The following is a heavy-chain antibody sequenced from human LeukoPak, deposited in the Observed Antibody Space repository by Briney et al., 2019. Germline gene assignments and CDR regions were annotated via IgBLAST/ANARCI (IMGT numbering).Heavy chain of an antibody. V-gene: IGHV3-30*18. CDR2: ISKDESNK. Sequence: GGSLRLSCAESRFSFSTFGMHWVRQTPGKGLEWVSHISKDESNKYYAASVKGRFTISRDTSKNTLFLQMNSLRVEDTAVYYCAKDNPVLEYWGQGTLVTVSS. J-gene: IGHJ4*02. CDR1: RFSFSTFG. CDR3: AKDNPVLEY.